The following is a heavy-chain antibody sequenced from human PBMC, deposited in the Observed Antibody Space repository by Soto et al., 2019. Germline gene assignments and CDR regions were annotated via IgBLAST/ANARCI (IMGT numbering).Heavy chain of an antibody. CDR1: GYTFTNYY. Sequence: ASVKVSCKASGYTFTNYYMHWVRQAPGQGLEWMGVINPSGGSTTYAQKFQGRVTMTRDTSTSTVYMELSSLISEDTTEYYCAREASKYSGMDVWGQGSLVTVSS. D-gene: IGHD3-9*01. J-gene: IGHJ4*02. CDR2: INPSGGST. V-gene: IGHV1-46*01. CDR3: AREASKYSGMDV.